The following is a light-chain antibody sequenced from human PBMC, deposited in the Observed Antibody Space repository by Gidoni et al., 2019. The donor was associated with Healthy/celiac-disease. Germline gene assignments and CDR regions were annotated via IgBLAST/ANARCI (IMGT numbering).Light chain of an antibody. CDR1: SSDVGGYNY. J-gene: IGLJ1*01. CDR3: SSYTSSST. CDR2: EVS. V-gene: IGLV2-14*01. Sequence: QSALTQPVYVSGSPGQSITISCTGTSSDVGGYNYVSWYQQHPGKAPKLMIYEVSNRPSGVANRFSGSKSGNTASLTISGLQAEDEADYYCSSYTSSSTFGTGTKVTVL.